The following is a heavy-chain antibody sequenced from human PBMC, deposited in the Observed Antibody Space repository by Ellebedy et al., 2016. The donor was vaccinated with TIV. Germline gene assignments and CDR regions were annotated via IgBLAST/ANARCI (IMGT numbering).Heavy chain of an antibody. V-gene: IGHV4-61*01. CDR3: ARELTAMVRGVIIHYFDY. J-gene: IGHJ4*02. CDR1: GGSISSSSYY. D-gene: IGHD3-10*01. CDR2: IYYSGST. Sequence: MPSETLSLTCTVSGGSISSSSYYWSWIRQPPGKGLEWIGYIYYSGSTNYNPSLKSRVTISVDTSKNQFSLKLSSVTAADTAVYYCARELTAMVRGVIIHYFDYWGQGTLVTVSS.